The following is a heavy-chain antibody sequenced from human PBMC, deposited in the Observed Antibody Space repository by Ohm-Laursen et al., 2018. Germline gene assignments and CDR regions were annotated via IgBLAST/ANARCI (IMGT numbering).Heavy chain of an antibody. CDR2: IYSGGGT. J-gene: IGHJ4*02. D-gene: IGHD4-17*01. V-gene: IGHV3-53*01. CDR3: ARSIKDYGDYG. CDR1: GFTFSSYQ. Sequence: SLRLSCAASGFTFSSYQMNWVRQAPGKGLEWVSVIYSGGGTNYADSVKGRFTISRDNSKNTLYLQMNSLRAEDTAVYYCARSIKDYGDYGWGQGTLVTVSS.